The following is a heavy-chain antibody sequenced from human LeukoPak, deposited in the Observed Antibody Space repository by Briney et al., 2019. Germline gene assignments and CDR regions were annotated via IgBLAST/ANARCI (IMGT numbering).Heavy chain of an antibody. CDR1: GFTFSSYE. CDR2: ISSSSSTI. CDR3: ATGPYYDFWSGYYEAGYMDV. J-gene: IGHJ6*03. Sequence: GGSLRLSCAASGFTFSSYEMNWVRQAPGKGLEWVSYISSSSSTIYYADSVKGRFTISRDNAKNSLYLQMNSLRAEDTAVYYCATGPYYDFWSGYYEAGYMDVWGKGTTVTVSS. D-gene: IGHD3-3*01. V-gene: IGHV3-48*01.